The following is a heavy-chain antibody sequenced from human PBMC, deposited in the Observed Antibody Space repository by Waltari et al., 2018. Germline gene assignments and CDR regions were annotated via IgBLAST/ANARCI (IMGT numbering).Heavy chain of an antibody. D-gene: IGHD2-21*01. Sequence: QVLLQQWGAGLLKPSETLSLTCAVYGGSFNFYYWSWIRQPPGEGLAWLGEITQSGSPIYNPSLKSRVSISVDTPNNQFSLKLTSVTAADTAAYYCARRGYCGIDCYSNYFDFWGQGTLVTVSS. V-gene: IGHV4-34*01. CDR2: ITQSGSP. J-gene: IGHJ4*02. CDR1: GGSFNFYY. CDR3: ARRGYCGIDCYSNYFDF.